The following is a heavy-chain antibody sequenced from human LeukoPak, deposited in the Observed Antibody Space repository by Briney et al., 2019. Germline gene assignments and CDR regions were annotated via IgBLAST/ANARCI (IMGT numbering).Heavy chain of an antibody. J-gene: IGHJ4*02. CDR1: GFTFSDNF. CDR2: ISESGSTV. CDR3: VRRFNF. Sequence: GGSLRLPCAASGFTFSDNFMNWVRQAPGKGLERVAYISESGSTVTYADSVKGRFTIARDNAKNSLYLQMNSLRVADTAVYYCVRRFNFWGQGILVTVSS. V-gene: IGHV3-48*01.